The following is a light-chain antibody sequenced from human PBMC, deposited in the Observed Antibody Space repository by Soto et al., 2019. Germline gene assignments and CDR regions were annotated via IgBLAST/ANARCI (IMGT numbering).Light chain of an antibody. V-gene: IGLV2-23*01. J-gene: IGLJ2*01. CDR1: SSDVGSYNL. CDR2: EGT. CDR3: STYAGRVV. Sequence: QSALTQPASVSGSPGQSITISCTGTSSDVGSYNLVSWYQQLPGKAPKLMIYEGTNRPSGVSNRFSGSKSGNTASLTISGLQAEDEAHYYCSTYAGRVVFGGGTKLTVL.